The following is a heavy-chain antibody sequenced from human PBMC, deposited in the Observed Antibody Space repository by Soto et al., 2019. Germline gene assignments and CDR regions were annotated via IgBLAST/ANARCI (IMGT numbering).Heavy chain of an antibody. V-gene: IGHV2-5*02. CDR3: AHRVLRYFDWTMGAFDC. CDR2: IYWDDDK. CDR1: GFSLSTSGVG. J-gene: IGHJ4*02. D-gene: IGHD3-9*01. Sequence: QITLKESGPTLVKPTQTLTLTCTFSGFSLSTSGVGVGWIRQPPGKALEWLALIYWDDDKRYSPSMKSRLTTTKDPSKNQVVLTMTNMDPVDTATYYCAHRVLRYFDWTMGAFDCWGQGTLVTVSS.